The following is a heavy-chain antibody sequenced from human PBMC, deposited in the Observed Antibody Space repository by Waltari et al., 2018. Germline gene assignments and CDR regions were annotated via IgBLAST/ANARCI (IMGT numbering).Heavy chain of an antibody. CDR2: IYTSGST. D-gene: IGHD1-20*01. Sequence: QVQLQESGPGLVKPSETLSLTCTVSGGSISSYYWSCIRQPAGKGLEWIGRIYTSGSTNYNPSLKSRVTMSVDTSKNQFSLKLSSVTAADTAVYYCARAPRITGTASGGYYFDYWGQGTLVTVSS. CDR3: ARAPRITGTASGGYYFDY. CDR1: GGSISSYY. J-gene: IGHJ4*02. V-gene: IGHV4-4*07.